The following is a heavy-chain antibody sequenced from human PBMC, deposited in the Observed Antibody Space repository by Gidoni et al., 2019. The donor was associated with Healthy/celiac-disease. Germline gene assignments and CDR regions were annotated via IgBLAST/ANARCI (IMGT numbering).Heavy chain of an antibody. D-gene: IGHD2-2*01. CDR3: SRDHSGEPATIVDYYGMDV. Sequence: QVQLVESGGGVVQPGRSLRLSCAASGFTFRSYGLNWVRPARGKGVEWVADIWYDGSNKYYADSVKGRFTISRDNSKNTLYLQMNSLRAEDTAVYYCSRDHSGEPATIVDYYGMDVWGQGTTVTVSS. CDR1: GFTFRSYG. J-gene: IGHJ6*02. CDR2: IWYDGSNK. V-gene: IGHV3-33*08.